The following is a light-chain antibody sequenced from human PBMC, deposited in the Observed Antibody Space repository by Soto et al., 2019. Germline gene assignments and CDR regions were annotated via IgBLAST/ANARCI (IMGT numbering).Light chain of an antibody. Sequence: EIALTQSPGTLSSSPGERATLSCRASQSVSSNLAWYQQKPGQAPRLLIYGASTRATGIPARFSGSESGTEFTLTISSLQSEDFAVYYCQQYNNGPITFGQGTRLEI. V-gene: IGKV3-15*01. CDR1: QSVSSN. CDR2: GAS. CDR3: QQYNNGPIT. J-gene: IGKJ5*01.